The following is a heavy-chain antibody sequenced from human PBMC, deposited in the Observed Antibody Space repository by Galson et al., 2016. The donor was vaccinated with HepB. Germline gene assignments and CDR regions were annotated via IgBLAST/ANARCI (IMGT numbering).Heavy chain of an antibody. Sequence: SVKVSCKASGYTFSSYGISWVRQAPGQGLEWMGWIRTYNGNTDYAQKLQGRVTMTTDTSTSTAYMELRSLRSDDSAVYYCARVLRTRINMVRGSLGRLDYWGQGTLVTVSS. CDR2: IRTYNGNT. D-gene: IGHD3-10*01. CDR3: ARVLRTRINMVRGSLGRLDY. J-gene: IGHJ4*02. V-gene: IGHV1-18*01. CDR1: GYTFSSYG.